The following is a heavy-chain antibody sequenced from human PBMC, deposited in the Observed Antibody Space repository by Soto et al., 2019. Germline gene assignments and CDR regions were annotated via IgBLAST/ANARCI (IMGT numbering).Heavy chain of an antibody. D-gene: IGHD6-19*01. Sequence: EVQLVESGGGLVQPGGSLRLSCAASGFTFSSYWMHWVRQAPGKGLVWVSRINSDGSNTSYADSVKDRFTISRDNAKNTLYLQMTGLRAEDTAVYYCARGSQCLVWYYYDCMDVWGQGTTVTVSS. CDR2: INSDGSNT. J-gene: IGHJ6*02. V-gene: IGHV3-74*01. CDR1: GFTFSSYW. CDR3: ARGSQCLVWYYYDCMDV.